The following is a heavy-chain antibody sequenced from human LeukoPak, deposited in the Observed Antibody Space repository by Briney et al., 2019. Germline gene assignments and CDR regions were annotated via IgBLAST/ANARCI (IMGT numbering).Heavy chain of an antibody. Sequence: PSETLSLTCAVSGGSISSGGYSWSWIRQPPGKGLEWIGYIYYSGSTYYNPSLKSRVTISVDTSKNQFSLKLGSVTAADTAVYYCARDPGGSGSYYIGRWFDPWGQGTLVTVSS. J-gene: IGHJ5*02. CDR1: GGSISSGGYS. D-gene: IGHD3-10*01. CDR3: ARDPGGSGSYYIGRWFDP. CDR2: IYYSGST. V-gene: IGHV4-30-4*07.